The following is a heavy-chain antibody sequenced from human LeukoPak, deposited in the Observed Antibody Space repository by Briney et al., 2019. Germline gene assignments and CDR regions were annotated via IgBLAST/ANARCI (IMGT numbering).Heavy chain of an antibody. D-gene: IGHD3-9*01. J-gene: IGHJ4*02. Sequence: PSETLSLTCTVSGGSISSNSYYWGWIRQPPGKGLEWIGGVYYSGSTYYTPSLKSRVAMSVDTSQNQISLKMTSVTAADTAVYYCARLSKGRYFDYIFDYWGQGTLVTVSS. CDR2: VYYSGST. V-gene: IGHV4-39*01. CDR3: ARLSKGRYFDYIFDY. CDR1: GGSISSNSYY.